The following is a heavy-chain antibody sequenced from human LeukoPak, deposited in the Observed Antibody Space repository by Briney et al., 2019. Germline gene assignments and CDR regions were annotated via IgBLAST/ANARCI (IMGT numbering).Heavy chain of an antibody. Sequence: GGSLRLSCAASGFTFSTYAMSWVRQAPGKGLEWVSSVSGSGGNTHYADSVKGRFTISRDDSKNTLYLQMHSLRAEDTAIYYCAKPSRDFDSSGYSHFDYWGQGTLVTVSS. CDR3: AKPSRDFDSSGYSHFDY. V-gene: IGHV3-23*01. J-gene: IGHJ4*02. CDR2: VSGSGGNT. CDR1: GFTFSTYA. D-gene: IGHD3-22*01.